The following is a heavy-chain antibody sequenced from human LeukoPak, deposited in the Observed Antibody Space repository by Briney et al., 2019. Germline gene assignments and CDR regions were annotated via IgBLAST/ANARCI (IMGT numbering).Heavy chain of an antibody. Sequence: SETLSLTCTVSGGSFRSINNYWSWIRQPPGKGLEWIGEINHSGSTNYNPSLKSRVTISVDPSKNQFSLKLSSVTAADTAVYYCAGSVVVVAATPGWFDPWGQGTLVTVSS. CDR2: INHSGST. CDR3: AGSVVVVAATPGWFDP. J-gene: IGHJ5*02. D-gene: IGHD2-15*01. V-gene: IGHV4-34*01. CDR1: GGSFRSINNY.